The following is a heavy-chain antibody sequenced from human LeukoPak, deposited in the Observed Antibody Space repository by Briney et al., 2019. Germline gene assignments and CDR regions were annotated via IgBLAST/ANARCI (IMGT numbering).Heavy chain of an antibody. CDR3: ASAFFGAAFDI. D-gene: IGHD3-3*01. V-gene: IGHV1-46*01. CDR1: GGSFSNYA. Sequence: ASVKVSCKASGGSFSNYAISWVRQAPGQGLEWMGIINPSGGSTSYAQKFQGRVTMTRDTSTSTVYMELSSLRSEDMAVYYCASAFFGAAFDIWGQGTMVTVSS. J-gene: IGHJ3*02. CDR2: INPSGGST.